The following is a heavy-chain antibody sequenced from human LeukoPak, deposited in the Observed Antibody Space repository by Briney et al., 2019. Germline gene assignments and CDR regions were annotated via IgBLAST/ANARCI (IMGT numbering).Heavy chain of an antibody. CDR1: GFTFSDYY. CDR2: ISGSGGST. J-gene: IGHJ4*02. D-gene: IGHD2-15*01. CDR3: AKLVGGLYCSGGSCTDY. Sequence: PGGSLRLSCAASGFTFSDYYMSWIRQAPGKGLEWVSAISGSGGSTYYADSVKGRFTISRDNSKNTLYLQMNSLRAEDTAVYYCAKLVGGLYCSGGSCTDYWGQGTLVTVSS. V-gene: IGHV3-23*01.